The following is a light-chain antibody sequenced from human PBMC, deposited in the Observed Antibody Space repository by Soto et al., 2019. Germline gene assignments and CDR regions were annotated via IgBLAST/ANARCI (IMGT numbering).Light chain of an antibody. J-gene: IGLJ7*01. CDR2: YDS. V-gene: IGLV3-21*04. CDR3: QVWDSSSDHAV. Sequence: SYELTQPPSVSVAPGKTARITCGGNNIGSKSVHWYQQKPGQAPVLVIYYDSDRPSGIPERFSGCNSGNRATLTISRVEAGDEADYYCQVWDSSSDHAVFGGGTQLTVL. CDR1: NIGSKS.